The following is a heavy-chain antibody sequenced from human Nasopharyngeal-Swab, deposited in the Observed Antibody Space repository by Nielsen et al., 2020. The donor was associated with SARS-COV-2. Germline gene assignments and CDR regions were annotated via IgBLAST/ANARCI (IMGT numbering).Heavy chain of an antibody. CDR2: MNPGSGFK. J-gene: IGHJ4*02. V-gene: IGHV1-8*01. CDR3: ARWEKGDY. Sequence: WVRQAPGQGLEWMGCMNPGSGFKDYAQNFQGRVTMTWNTSIRTAYMEISSLRSEDTAVYYCARWEKGDYWGQGTLVTVSS. D-gene: IGHD1-26*01.